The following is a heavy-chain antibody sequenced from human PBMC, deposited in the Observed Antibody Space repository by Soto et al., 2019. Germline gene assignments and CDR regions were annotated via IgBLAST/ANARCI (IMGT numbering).Heavy chain of an antibody. Sequence: PGGSLRLSCAASGFTFSSYAMSWVREAPGKGLEWVSAISGSGGSTHYADSVRGRFTISRDNSKNTLSLQMNSLTAEDTAVYFCAKRRGAGVHFDYWGQGALVPVSS. V-gene: IGHV3-23*01. CDR1: GFTFSSYA. J-gene: IGHJ4*02. CDR2: ISGSGGST. D-gene: IGHD2-15*01. CDR3: AKRRGAGVHFDY.